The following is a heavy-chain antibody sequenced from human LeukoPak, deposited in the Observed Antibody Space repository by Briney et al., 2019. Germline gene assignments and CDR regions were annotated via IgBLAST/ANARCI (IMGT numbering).Heavy chain of an antibody. CDR2: ISGSGGST. V-gene: IGHV3-23*01. CDR1: GFTFSSYA. Sequence: GSLRLSCAASGFTFSSYAMSWVRQAPGKGLEWVSAISGSGGSTHYADSVKGRFTISRDNSKNTLYLQMNSLRAEDTAVYYCAKDPSLARSYYYYYYMDVWGKGTTVTVSS. J-gene: IGHJ6*03. CDR3: AKDPSLARSYYYYYYMDV.